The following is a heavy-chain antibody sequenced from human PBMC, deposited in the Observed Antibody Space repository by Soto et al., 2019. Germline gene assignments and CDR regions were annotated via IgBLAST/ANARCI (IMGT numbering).Heavy chain of an antibody. J-gene: IGHJ5*02. CDR3: AAGNYGSGSYYAKPNWFDP. CDR2: IVVGSGNT. CDR1: GYTFTSSA. D-gene: IGHD3-10*01. Sequence: ASVKVSCKASGYTFTSSAVQWVRQARGQRLEWIGWIVVGSGNTNYAQKFQERVTITRDMSTSTAYMELSSLRSEDTAVYYCAAGNYGSGSYYAKPNWFDPWGQGTLVTVSS. V-gene: IGHV1-58*01.